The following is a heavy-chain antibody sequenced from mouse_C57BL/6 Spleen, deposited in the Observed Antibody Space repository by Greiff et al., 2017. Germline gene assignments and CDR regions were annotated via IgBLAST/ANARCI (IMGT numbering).Heavy chain of an antibody. CDR1: GYTFTSYW. Sequence: QVQLQQSGAELVKPGASVKLSCKASGYTFTSYWMHWVKQRPGQGLEWIGMIHPNSGSTNYNEKFKSKATLTVDKSSSTAYMQLSSLTSEDSAVYYCASDYDYGFAYWGQGTLVTVSA. J-gene: IGHJ3*01. D-gene: IGHD2-4*01. CDR3: ASDYDYGFAY. CDR2: IHPNSGST. V-gene: IGHV1-64*01.